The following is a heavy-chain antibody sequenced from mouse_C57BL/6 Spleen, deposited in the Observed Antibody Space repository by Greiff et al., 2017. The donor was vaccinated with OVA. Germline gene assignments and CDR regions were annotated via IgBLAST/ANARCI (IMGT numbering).Heavy chain of an antibody. CDR1: GYTFTSYH. V-gene: IGHV1-12*01. Sequence: QVQLKQSGAELVRPGASVKMSCKASGYTFTSYHMHWVKQTPRQGLEWIGAIYPGNGDTSYNQKFKGKATLTVDKSSSTAYMQLSSLTSEDSAVYFCARWAGSPFDYWGQGTTLTVSS. CDR2: IYPGNGDT. D-gene: IGHD3-3*01. CDR3: ARWAGSPFDY. J-gene: IGHJ2*01.